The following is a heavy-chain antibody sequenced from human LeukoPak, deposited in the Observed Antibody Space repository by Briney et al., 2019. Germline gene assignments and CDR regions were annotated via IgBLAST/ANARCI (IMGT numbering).Heavy chain of an antibody. CDR3: TTFLTGGYGYYYYMDV. J-gene: IGHJ6*03. CDR2: ISSSSSYI. CDR1: GFTFSSYS. D-gene: IGHD6-25*01. V-gene: IGHV3-21*03. Sequence: GGSLRLSCAASGFTFSSYSMNWVRQAPGKGLEWVSSISSSSSYIYYADSVKGRFTISRDNAKNSLYLQMNSLKTEDTAVYYCTTFLTGGYGYYYYMDVWGKGTTVTVSS.